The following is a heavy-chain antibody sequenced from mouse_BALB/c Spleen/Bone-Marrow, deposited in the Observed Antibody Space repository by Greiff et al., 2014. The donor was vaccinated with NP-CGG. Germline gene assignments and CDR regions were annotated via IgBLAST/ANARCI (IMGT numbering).Heavy chain of an antibody. CDR3: AREDSGAWFAY. D-gene: IGHD3-3*01. J-gene: IGHJ3*01. V-gene: IGHV1S45*01. CDR2: INPYNDYT. CDR1: GYPFPKPH. Sequence: EVQLQQSGAELVRHGASAEIYCKAFGYPFPKPHINWGKQRPGQGLDWIGYINPYNDYTSYNQKFKGKATLTVDKSSSTAFMDLSSLTSEDSAVYYCAREDSGAWFAYRGLGTLVTASA.